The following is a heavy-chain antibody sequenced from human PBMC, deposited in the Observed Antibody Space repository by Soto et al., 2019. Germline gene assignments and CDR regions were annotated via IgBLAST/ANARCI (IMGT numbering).Heavy chain of an antibody. CDR1: GVSVCDTMHY. Sequence: SGSLALTCSVAGVSVCDTMHYWRWIRQPPGKGLEWIGTIYCNGKTFYNPSLKRRLTISVDTSKNQISLRLTSVTAADTAVYYCARRDSYWGQGTLVPVSP. J-gene: IGHJ4*02. CDR3: ARRDSY. CDR2: IYCNGKT. V-gene: IGHV4-39*01.